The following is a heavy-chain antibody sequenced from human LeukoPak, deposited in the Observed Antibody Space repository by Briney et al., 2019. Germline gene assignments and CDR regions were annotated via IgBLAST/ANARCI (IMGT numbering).Heavy chain of an antibody. V-gene: IGHV3-48*02. CDR1: GFTLSSYN. D-gene: IGHD5-12*01. CDR3: ARSRGSDY. CDR2: ISSSTTI. Sequence: PGGSLRLSCAASGFTLSSYNMNWVRQAPRKGLEWVSYISSSTTIYYADSVKGRFTISRDNAKNSLYLQMNSLRDEDTAVYYCARSRGSDYWGQGTLVTVSS. J-gene: IGHJ4*02.